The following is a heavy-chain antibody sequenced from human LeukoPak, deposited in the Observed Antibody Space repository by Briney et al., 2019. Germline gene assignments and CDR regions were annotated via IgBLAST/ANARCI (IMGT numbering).Heavy chain of an antibody. CDR1: GGSISSYY. D-gene: IGHD3-10*01. V-gene: IGHV4-4*07. CDR2: IYTSGST. J-gene: IGHJ6*02. CDR3: ARDLVLWFGELKDGMDV. Sequence: SETLSLTRTVSGGSISSYYWSWIRQPAGKGLEWIGRIYTSGSTNYNPSLKSRVTMSVDTSKNQFSLKLSSVTAADTAVYYCARDLVLWFGELKDGMDVWGQGTTVTVSS.